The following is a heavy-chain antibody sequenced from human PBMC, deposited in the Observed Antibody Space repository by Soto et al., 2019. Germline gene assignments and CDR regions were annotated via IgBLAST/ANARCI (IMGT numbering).Heavy chain of an antibody. J-gene: IGHJ4*02. D-gene: IGHD3-9*01. Sequence: EVQLVESGGGLVQPGGSLRLSCAASGFTFRTYSMNWVRQAPGKGLEWVSYISSRSITIYYADSVKGRFTISRDNAKNSLYLQMNSLRAEDTAVYYCASGNYDILTLFPWYFDFWGQGTLVTVSS. V-gene: IGHV3-48*01. CDR2: ISSRSITI. CDR1: GFTFRTYS. CDR3: ASGNYDILTLFPWYFDF.